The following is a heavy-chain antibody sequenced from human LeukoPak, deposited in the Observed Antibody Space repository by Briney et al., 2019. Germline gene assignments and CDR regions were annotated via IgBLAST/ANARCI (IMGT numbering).Heavy chain of an antibody. CDR3: SRFHETSIVGSGNHYHYMDV. CDR2: INYSGTT. J-gene: IGHJ6*03. Sequence: SETLSLTCSISGGSINNYDWSWIRQPPGKGLEWIGDINYSGTTNYNPSLKSRLTLSVDTSNNQLSLKLDSVTPADTAVYYCSRFHETSIVGSGNHYHYMDVWGKGTTVTVSS. CDR1: GGSINNYD. V-gene: IGHV4-59*01. D-gene: IGHD1-26*01.